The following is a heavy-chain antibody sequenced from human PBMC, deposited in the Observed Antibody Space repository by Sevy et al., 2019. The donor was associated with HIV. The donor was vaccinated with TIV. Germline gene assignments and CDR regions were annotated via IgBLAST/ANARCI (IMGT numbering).Heavy chain of an antibody. CDR2: IRSDGVST. D-gene: IGHD3-3*01. CDR3: VKDPDYNYWRGDYGMDV. Sequence: GGSLRLSCSGSGFSFSNSAMNWVRQTPGKGLKYVSAIRSDGVSTYYTDSVRGRFTISRDNSKNTLYLQMSSLRVEDTAVYYCVKDPDYNYWRGDYGMDVWGQGTTVTVSS. CDR1: GFSFSNSA. V-gene: IGHV3-64D*06. J-gene: IGHJ6*02.